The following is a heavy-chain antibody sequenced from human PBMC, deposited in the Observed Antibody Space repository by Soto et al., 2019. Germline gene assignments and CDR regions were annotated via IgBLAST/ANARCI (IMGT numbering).Heavy chain of an antibody. CDR1: GFTFSSYA. CDR3: ATITFGGVIVIGRAFDI. J-gene: IGHJ3*02. V-gene: IGHV3-30-3*01. D-gene: IGHD3-16*02. CDR2: ISYDGSNK. Sequence: QVQLVESGGGVVQPGRSLRLSCAASGFTFSSYAMHWVRQAPGKGLEWVAVISYDGSNKYYADSVKGRFTISRDNSKNTLYLQMTSLRAEDTAVYYCATITFGGVIVIGRAFDIWGQGTMVTVSS.